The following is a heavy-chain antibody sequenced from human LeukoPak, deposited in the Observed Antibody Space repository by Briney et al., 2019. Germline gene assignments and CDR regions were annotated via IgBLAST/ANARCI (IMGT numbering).Heavy chain of an antibody. Sequence: SETLSLTCTVSGASINDYYWSWIRQPPGEGLEWIGYFYSRGNTKYNPSLKSRVTISIDTAKNQFSLKLSSVTPADTAVYYCARDSGGGLLFDYWGQGTLVTVSS. V-gene: IGHV4-59*01. CDR1: GASINDYY. CDR3: ARDSGGGLLFDY. D-gene: IGHD2-15*01. J-gene: IGHJ4*02. CDR2: FYSRGNT.